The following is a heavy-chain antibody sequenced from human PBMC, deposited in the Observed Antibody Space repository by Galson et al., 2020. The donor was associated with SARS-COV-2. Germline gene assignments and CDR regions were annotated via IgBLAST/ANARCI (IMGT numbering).Heavy chain of an antibody. CDR3: ARVPGWDTAIVTYMDV. Sequence: SVKVSCKASGGTFSSYAISWVRQAPGQGLEWMGGIIPIFGTANYAQKFQGRVTITADESTSTAYMELSSLRSEDTAVYYCARVPGWDTAIVTYMDVWGKGTTVTVSS. J-gene: IGHJ6*03. CDR1: GGTFSSYA. V-gene: IGHV1-69*13. D-gene: IGHD5-18*01. CDR2: IIPIFGTA.